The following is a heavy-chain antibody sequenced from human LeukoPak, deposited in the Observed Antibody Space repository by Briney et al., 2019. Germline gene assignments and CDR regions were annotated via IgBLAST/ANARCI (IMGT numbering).Heavy chain of an antibody. Sequence: PGGSLRLSCAASGFPFSGNAMSWVRQAPGRGLEWVSGVGGDEKAHYADFVRGRFTTSRDDSKKTVYLQMNSLTVEDTAVYYCAKDLSWWVTADYWGQGVLVTVSS. J-gene: IGHJ4*02. CDR3: AKDLSWWVTADY. CDR1: GFPFSGNA. D-gene: IGHD2-21*02. V-gene: IGHV3-23*01. CDR2: VGGDEKA.